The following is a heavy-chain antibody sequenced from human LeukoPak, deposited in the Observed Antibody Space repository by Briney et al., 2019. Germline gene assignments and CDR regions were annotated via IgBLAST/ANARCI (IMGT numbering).Heavy chain of an antibody. CDR3: ARGTRYSSGWYFRALHTRDAFDI. CDR2: INHSGST. D-gene: IGHD6-19*01. J-gene: IGHJ3*02. CDR1: GGSFSGYY. Sequence: SETLSLTCAVYGGSFSGYYWSWIRQPPGKGLEWIGEINHSGSTNYNPSLRSRVTISVDTSKNQFSLKLSSVTAADTAVYYCARGTRYSSGWYFRALHTRDAFDIWGQGTMVTVSS. V-gene: IGHV4-34*01.